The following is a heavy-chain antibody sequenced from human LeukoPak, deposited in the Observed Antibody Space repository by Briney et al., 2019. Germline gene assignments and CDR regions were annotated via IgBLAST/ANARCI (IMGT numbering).Heavy chain of an antibody. V-gene: IGHV3-33*01. CDR3: ARNMVRGVMRVYGMDV. Sequence: GRSLRLYCAASGFTFSSYGMHGVRQAPGKGLEWVAVIWYDGSNKYYADSVKGRFTISRDNSKNTLYLQMNSLRAEDTAVYYCARNMVRGVMRVYGMDVWGQGTTVTVSS. CDR2: IWYDGSNK. CDR1: GFTFSSYG. J-gene: IGHJ6*02. D-gene: IGHD3-10*01.